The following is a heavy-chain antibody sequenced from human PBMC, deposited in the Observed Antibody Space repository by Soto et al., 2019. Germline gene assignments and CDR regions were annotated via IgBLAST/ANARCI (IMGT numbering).Heavy chain of an antibody. CDR3: ARTPAAMITDRYNWFDS. D-gene: IGHD3-16*01. CDR2: ISYSGDRQ. V-gene: IGHV3-30*01. J-gene: IGHJ5*01. CDR1: GFTFADYA. Sequence: QVQLKESGGGVVKTGGSLRLSCVASGFTFADYAMHWVRRIPGKGLEWVAVISYSGDRQYYAESVKGRFTISRDNSKKTLHLQMFSLTSEDSAVFYCARTPAAMITDRYNWFDSWGPGTQVTVSS.